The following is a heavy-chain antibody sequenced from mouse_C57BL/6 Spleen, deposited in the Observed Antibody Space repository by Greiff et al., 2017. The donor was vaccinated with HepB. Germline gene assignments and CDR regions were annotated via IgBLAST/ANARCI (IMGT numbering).Heavy chain of an antibody. CDR2: IYPGDGDT. CDR1: GYAFSSYW. J-gene: IGHJ4*01. D-gene: IGHD2-4*01. V-gene: IGHV1-80*01. Sequence: QVHVKQSGAELVKPGASVKISCKASGYAFSSYWMNWVKQRPGKGLEWIGQIYPGDGDTNYNGKFKGKATLTADNSSSTAYMQLSSLTSEDSAVYFCARFWDYDPHYAMDYWGQGTSVTVSS. CDR3: ARFWDYDPHYAMDY.